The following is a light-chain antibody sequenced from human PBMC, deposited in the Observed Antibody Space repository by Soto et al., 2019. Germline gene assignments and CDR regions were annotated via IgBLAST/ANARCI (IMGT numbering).Light chain of an antibody. CDR1: QNILYSSNNKNY. V-gene: IGKV4-1*01. Sequence: DIVMTQSPDSLAVSLGESATINCKSSQNILYSSNNKNYLAWYQQKPGQPPKLLIYWASNRESGVPDRFSGSGSGTDFTLTISSLQAEDVAVYFCHQFYTSPLTFXQGTKVDIK. CDR2: WAS. CDR3: HQFYTSPLT. J-gene: IGKJ1*01.